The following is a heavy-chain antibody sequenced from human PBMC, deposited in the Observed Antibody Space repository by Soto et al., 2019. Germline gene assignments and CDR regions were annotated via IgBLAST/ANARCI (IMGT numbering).Heavy chain of an antibody. V-gene: IGHV4-59*01. CDR1: GGSISSYY. Sequence: SETLSLTCTVSGGSISSYYWSWIRQPPGKGLEWIGYIYYSGSTNYNPSLKSRVTISVDTSKNQFSLKLSSVTAADTAVYYGARVSDGSEYYYDSSGYYYLDYWGQGTLVTVSS. D-gene: IGHD3-22*01. J-gene: IGHJ4*02. CDR2: IYYSGST. CDR3: ARVSDGSEYYYDSSGYYYLDY.